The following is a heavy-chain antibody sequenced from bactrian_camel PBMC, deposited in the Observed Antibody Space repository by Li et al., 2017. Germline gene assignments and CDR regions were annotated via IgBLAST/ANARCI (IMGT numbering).Heavy chain of an antibody. CDR3: ATAQGYIDPWFPRANYNY. V-gene: IGHV3S53*01. CDR1: GFLDNTYYY. CDR2: IASAGKT. D-gene: IGHD5*01. Sequence: HVQLVESGGGSVQAGGSLRLSCAASGFLDNTYYYMGWFRQAPGKEREAVASIASAGKTGYANSVKGRFTISKDSAKNTLYLQMNSLEPEDTAMYYCATAQGYIDPWFPRANYNYWGQGTQATVS. J-gene: IGHJ4*01.